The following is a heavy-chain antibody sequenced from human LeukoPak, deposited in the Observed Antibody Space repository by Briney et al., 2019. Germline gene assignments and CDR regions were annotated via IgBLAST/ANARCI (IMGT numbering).Heavy chain of an antibody. D-gene: IGHD3-10*01. V-gene: IGHV3-30*01. CDR2: ISSGGSFQ. J-gene: IGHJ4*02. CDR1: GFTCSNYV. CDR3: ARDSTYYYESGSSGPHYFDN. Sequence: GGSLRLSSAAAGFTCSNYVMHSVRQAPGKELEWVSIISSGGSFQYYADSVKGRFTISSDNSKNTLYLQLNSLRGEDTAIYYCARDSTYYYESGSSGPHYFDNWGQGTLVTVSS.